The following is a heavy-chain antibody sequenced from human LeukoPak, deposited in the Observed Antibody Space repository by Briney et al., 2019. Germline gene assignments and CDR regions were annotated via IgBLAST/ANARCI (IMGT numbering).Heavy chain of an antibody. V-gene: IGHV4-30-4*01. CDR3: ARLRITVTTAPFDY. CDR2: IYYSGST. D-gene: IGHD4-4*01. Sequence: SETLSLTCTVSGGSISSGDYYWSWIRQPPGKGLEWIGYIYYSGSTYYNPSLKSRVTISVDTSKNQFSLKLSSVTAADTAVYYCARLRITVTTAPFDYWGQGTLVTVSS. CDR1: GGSISSGDYY. J-gene: IGHJ4*02.